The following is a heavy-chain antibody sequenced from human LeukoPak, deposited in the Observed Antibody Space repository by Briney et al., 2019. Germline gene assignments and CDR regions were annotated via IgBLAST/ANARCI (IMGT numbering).Heavy chain of an antibody. CDR1: GYTFTNYA. CDR2: INTNTGNP. CDR3: ARVCSGQLLYYYYGMDV. Sequence: ASVKVSCKASGYTFTNYAMNWVRQAPGQGLEWMGWINTNTGNPTYAQGFTGRFVFSLDTSVSTAYLQISSLKAEDTAVYYCARVCSGQLLYYYYGMDVWGQGTTVTVSS. J-gene: IGHJ6*02. V-gene: IGHV7-4-1*02. D-gene: IGHD1-26*01.